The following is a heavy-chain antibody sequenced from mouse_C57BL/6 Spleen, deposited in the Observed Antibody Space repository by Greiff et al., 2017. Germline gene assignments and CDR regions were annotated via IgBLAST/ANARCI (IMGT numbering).Heavy chain of an antibody. CDR1: GFNIKNTY. CDR2: LDPANGNT. Sequence: VQLQQSVAELVRPGASVKLSCTASGFNIKNTYMHWVKQRPEKGLEWIGRLDPANGNTKYAPKFQGKATITADTSSNTAYLQLSSLTSEDTAIYYCSRNYGSSYWYFDVWGTGTTVTVSS. V-gene: IGHV14-3*01. J-gene: IGHJ1*03. D-gene: IGHD1-1*01. CDR3: SRNYGSSYWYFDV.